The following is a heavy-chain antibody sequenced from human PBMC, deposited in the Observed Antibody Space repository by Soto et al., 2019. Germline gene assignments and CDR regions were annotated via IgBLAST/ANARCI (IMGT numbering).Heavy chain of an antibody. CDR3: TRDVFSCGAVCYDDS. D-gene: IGHD2-21*02. CDR1: GFTFRNYV. V-gene: IGHV3-30-3*01. Sequence: GGSLRLSCAASGFTFRNYVMHWVRQAPDKGLEWLASISFDGTKKYYADSVKGRFTISRDNSKDTLYMEMNSLRGEDTALYYCTRDVFSCGAVCYDDSWGQGT. CDR2: ISFDGTKK. J-gene: IGHJ4*02.